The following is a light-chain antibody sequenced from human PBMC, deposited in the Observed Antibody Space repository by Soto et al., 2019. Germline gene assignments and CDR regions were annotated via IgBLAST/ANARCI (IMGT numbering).Light chain of an antibody. Sequence: SSVVTQPPSVSVAPGETARFTCGGKDIGSKSVHWHQQKPGQSPVLVVYDDRDRPSGIPERFSGSNSGNTSTLTIRRVEAGDEADYYCRVWDSSSAHWVFGGGTKVTVL. CDR2: DDR. CDR1: DIGSKS. J-gene: IGLJ3*02. CDR3: RVWDSSSAHWV. V-gene: IGLV3-21*02.